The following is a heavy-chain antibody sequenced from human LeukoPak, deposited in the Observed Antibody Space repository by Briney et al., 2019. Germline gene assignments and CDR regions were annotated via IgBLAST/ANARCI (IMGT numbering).Heavy chain of an antibody. J-gene: IGHJ6*03. V-gene: IGHV3-23*01. D-gene: IGHD1-26*01. CDR2: ISGSGGST. CDR3: AKGRGWEASYYYYYMDV. Sequence: GGSLRLSCAASGFTFSSYAMSWVRQAPGKGLEWVSAISGSGGSTYYADSVKGRFTISRDNSKNTLYLQMDSLRAEDTAVYYCAKGRGWEASYYYYYMDVWGKGTTVTISS. CDR1: GFTFSSYA.